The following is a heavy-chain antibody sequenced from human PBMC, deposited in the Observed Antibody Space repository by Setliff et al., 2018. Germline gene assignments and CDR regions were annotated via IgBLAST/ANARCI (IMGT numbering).Heavy chain of an antibody. J-gene: IGHJ3*02. V-gene: IGHV4-59*12. CDR2: IYYSGST. CDR1: GGSISSYY. Sequence: PSETLSLTCTVSGGSISSYYWSWIRQPPGKGLEWIGYIYYSGSTNYNPSLQSRVTISVDKSKNQFSLKLSSVTAADTAVYYCARDLTYYDFWSGYYSPRAFDIWGQGTMVTVSS. CDR3: ARDLTYYDFWSGYYSPRAFDI. D-gene: IGHD3-3*01.